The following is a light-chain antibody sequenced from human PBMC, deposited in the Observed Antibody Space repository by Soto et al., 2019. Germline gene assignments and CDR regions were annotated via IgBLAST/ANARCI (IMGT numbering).Light chain of an antibody. CDR3: PESYSAPLS. Sequence: DIQMTQSPSSLSASVGDRVTITCRASQTIYSSLNWYQQKPGKAPNLLIYTASTLQSGVPSRFSGSGSGTGFSLTISGLQREDFAAYYCPESYSAPLSFGQGTAVEVK. CDR2: TAS. J-gene: IGKJ1*01. V-gene: IGKV1-39*01. CDR1: QTIYSS.